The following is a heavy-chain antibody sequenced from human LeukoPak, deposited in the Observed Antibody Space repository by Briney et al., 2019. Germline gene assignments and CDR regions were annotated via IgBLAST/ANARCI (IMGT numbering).Heavy chain of an antibody. D-gene: IGHD2-2*02. V-gene: IGHV1-69*01. Sequence: PWASLTLSCTASGGTFSGYAITWVRQGPGQGLEWMGGLIPVFGTANYAQKFQGRVTITADESTSTAYMELSSLRSEDTAVYYCARPICSSTSCYSYYYYYGMVVWGQGTTVTVSS. CDR2: LIPVFGTA. CDR3: ARPICSSTSCYSYYYYYGMVV. CDR1: GGTFSGYA. J-gene: IGHJ6*02.